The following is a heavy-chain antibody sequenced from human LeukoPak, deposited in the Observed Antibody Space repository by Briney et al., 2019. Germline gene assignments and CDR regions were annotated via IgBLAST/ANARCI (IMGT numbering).Heavy chain of an antibody. J-gene: IGHJ4*02. CDR2: IYYSGST. CDR3: ARPSGYTYGDFDY. Sequence: PSETLSLTCTVSGGSISSGGYYWSWIRQHPGKGLEWIGYIYYSGSTYYNPSLKSRVTISVDTSKNQFSLKLTSVTAADTAVYYCARPSGYTYGDFDYWGQGTLVTVSS. V-gene: IGHV4-31*03. D-gene: IGHD5-18*01. CDR1: GGSISSGGYY.